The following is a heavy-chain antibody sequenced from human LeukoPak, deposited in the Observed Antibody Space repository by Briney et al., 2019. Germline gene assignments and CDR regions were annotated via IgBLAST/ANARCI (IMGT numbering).Heavy chain of an antibody. CDR3: AKDHVWGFGYYFDD. V-gene: IGHV3-30*18. D-gene: IGHD3-16*01. CDR1: GFTFSSYG. CDR2: ISYDGSNK. J-gene: IGHJ4*02. Sequence: GGSLRLSCAASGFTFSSYGMHWVRQAPGKGLEWVAVISYDGSNKYYGDPVKGRFTISRDNSKNTLYLQVNSLRGEDTAVYYCAKDHVWGFGYYFDDWGQGTLVTVSS.